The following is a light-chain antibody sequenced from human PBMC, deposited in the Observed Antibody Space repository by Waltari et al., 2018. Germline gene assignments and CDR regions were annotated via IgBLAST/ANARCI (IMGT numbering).Light chain of an antibody. CDR2: SYN. CDR3: ATWDDSLNGRVV. V-gene: IGLV1-44*01. CDR1: SSNIGTNT. Sequence: QSVLTQPPSASGTPGHRVTTSCAGSSSNIGTNTGNGYPHPPRPAPKLPTSSYNQRPSGVPDRFSGSKSGTSASLAISGLQSEDEADYYCATWDDSLNGRVVFGGGTKLTVL. J-gene: IGLJ3*02.